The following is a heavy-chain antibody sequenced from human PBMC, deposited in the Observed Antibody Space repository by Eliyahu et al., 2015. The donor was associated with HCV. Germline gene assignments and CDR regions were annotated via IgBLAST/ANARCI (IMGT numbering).Heavy chain of an antibody. Sequence: EVQLVESGGGLVQPGGSLRLSCAASGFSVXNTYMNWVRQAPGKGLXWVTNIHSGGSTNYADSVRGRFTISRDNSKNTLFLQMSSLRAEDTAIYYCARDRPDNDYNFYGMDVWGQGTTVTVSS. D-gene: IGHD1-14*01. J-gene: IGHJ6*01. CDR2: IHSGGST. V-gene: IGHV3-53*01. CDR1: GFSVXNTY. CDR3: ARDRPDNDYNFYGMDV.